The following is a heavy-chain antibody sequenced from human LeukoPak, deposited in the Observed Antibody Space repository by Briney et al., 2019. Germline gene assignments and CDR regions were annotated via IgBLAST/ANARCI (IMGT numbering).Heavy chain of an antibody. Sequence: GASVKVSCKASGYTVTSYYMHWVRQAPGQGLEWMGIITPSGGSTSYAQKFRGRVTMTTDTSTSTVYMELSSLRSEDTAVYYCARGGSGGKDWFDPWGQGTLVTVSS. CDR2: ITPSGGST. V-gene: IGHV1-46*01. CDR1: GYTVTSYY. J-gene: IGHJ5*02. CDR3: ARGGSGGKDWFDP. D-gene: IGHD5-12*01.